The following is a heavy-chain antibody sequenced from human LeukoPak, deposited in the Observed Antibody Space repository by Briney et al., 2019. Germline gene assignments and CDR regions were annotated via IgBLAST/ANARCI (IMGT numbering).Heavy chain of an antibody. CDR2: IRYDGSNK. J-gene: IGHJ3*02. D-gene: IGHD2-15*01. CDR1: GFTFSSYG. Sequence: GGSLRLSCAASGFTFSSYGMHWVRQAPGKGLEWVAFIRYDGSNKYYADSVKGRFTISRDNSKNTLYLQMNSLRAEDTAVYYCAKAFTRYCSGGSCYPSDAFDIWGQGTMVTVSS. V-gene: IGHV3-30*02. CDR3: AKAFTRYCSGGSCYPSDAFDI.